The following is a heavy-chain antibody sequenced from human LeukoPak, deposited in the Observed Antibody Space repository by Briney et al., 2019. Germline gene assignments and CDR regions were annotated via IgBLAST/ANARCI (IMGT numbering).Heavy chain of an antibody. D-gene: IGHD5-12*01. CDR2: ISSSGSDM. Sequence: GGSLRLSCAASGFTFSSFTMNWVRQAPGKGLEWVSSISSSGSDMYYAESVKGRFTISRDNAKNSLCLQMNSLRAEDTAVYYCASSRVATSDSWGQGTLVTVSS. CDR3: ASSRVATSDS. CDR1: GFTFSSFT. J-gene: IGHJ4*02. V-gene: IGHV3-21*01.